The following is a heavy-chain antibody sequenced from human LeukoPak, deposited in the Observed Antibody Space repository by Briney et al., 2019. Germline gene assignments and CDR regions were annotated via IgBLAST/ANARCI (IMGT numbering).Heavy chain of an antibody. J-gene: IGHJ4*02. CDR3: ARGVRFLEWQTYYFDY. CDR1: GYTFTSYD. CDR2: MNPNSGNT. V-gene: IGHV1-8*01. Sequence: ASVKVSCKASGYTFTSYDINWVRQATGQGLEWMGWMNPNSGNTGYAQKFQGRVTVTRNTSISTAYMELSSLRSEDTAVYYCARGVRFLEWQTYYFDYWGQGTLVTVSS. D-gene: IGHD3-3*01.